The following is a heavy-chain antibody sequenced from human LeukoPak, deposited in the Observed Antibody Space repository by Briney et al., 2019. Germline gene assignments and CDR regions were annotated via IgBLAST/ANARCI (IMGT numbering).Heavy chain of an antibody. CDR3: ARGGSSSDYYYGMDV. CDR2: ISAYNGNT. V-gene: IGHV1-18*01. D-gene: IGHD6-13*01. J-gene: IGHJ6*02. CDR1: GYTFTSYG. Sequence: ASVKVSCKASGYTFTSYGISWVRQAPGQGLEWMGWISAYNGNTNYAQKFQGWVTMTRDTSISTAYMELSRLRSDDTAVYYCARGGSSSDYYYGMDVWGQGTTVTVSS.